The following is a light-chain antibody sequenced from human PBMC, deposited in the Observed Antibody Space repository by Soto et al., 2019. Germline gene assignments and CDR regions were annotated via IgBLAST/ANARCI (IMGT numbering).Light chain of an antibody. J-gene: IGKJ1*01. CDR1: QSVSLS. Sequence: EIVLTQSPATPSLSPGGRASLPRRASQSVSLSLAWYQQKPGQAPRLLIYDASKRASGFPARFSGSGSGTDFTLTISNLEPEDFAVYYCQERTGWPPWTFGQGTKVDIK. V-gene: IGKV3-11*01. CDR2: DAS. CDR3: QERTGWPPWT.